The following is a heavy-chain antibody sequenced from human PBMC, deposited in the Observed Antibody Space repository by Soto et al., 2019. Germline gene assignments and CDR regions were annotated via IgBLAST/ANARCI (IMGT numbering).Heavy chain of an antibody. CDR1: GFTFSSYA. Sequence: QVQLVEYGGGVVQPGRSLRLSCAASGFTFSSYAMHWVRQAPGKGLEWVAVISYDGSNKYYADSVKGRFTISRDNSKNTLYLQMNSLRAEDTAVYYCARDGLKLLWFGELLWHYYYGMDVWGQGSTVTVSS. D-gene: IGHD3-10*01. V-gene: IGHV3-30-3*01. CDR2: ISYDGSNK. J-gene: IGHJ6*02. CDR3: ARDGLKLLWFGELLWHYYYGMDV.